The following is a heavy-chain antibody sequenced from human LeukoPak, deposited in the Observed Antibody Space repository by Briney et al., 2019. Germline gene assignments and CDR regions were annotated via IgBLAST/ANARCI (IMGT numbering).Heavy chain of an antibody. D-gene: IGHD6-13*01. V-gene: IGHV5-51*03. CDR2: IHPGDSNT. CDR1: GYSFTSYW. Sequence: PGESLKISCKTSGYSFTSYWIAWVRQMPGKGLEWMAIIHPGDSNTRYRPSFQGQVTISADKSIDTAFLQWSSLKASDTAMYYCAISAHGYFQYWGQGTLVTVSS. CDR3: AISAHGYFQY. J-gene: IGHJ1*01.